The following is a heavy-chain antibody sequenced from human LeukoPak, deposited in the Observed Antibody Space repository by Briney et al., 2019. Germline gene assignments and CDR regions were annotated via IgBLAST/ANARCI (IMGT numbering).Heavy chain of an antibody. D-gene: IGHD3-10*01. CDR1: GFTFSNYG. CDR2: ISYDGSNR. V-gene: IGHV3-30*18. J-gene: IGHJ4*02. CDR3: ANHMVRGVTHLFDY. Sequence: PGRSLRLSCAASGFTFSNYGMHWVRQAPGKGLEWVAVISYDGSNRYYADSVKGRFTISRDNSKNTLYLQMNSLRGEDTAVYYCANHMVRGVTHLFDYWGQGILVTVSS.